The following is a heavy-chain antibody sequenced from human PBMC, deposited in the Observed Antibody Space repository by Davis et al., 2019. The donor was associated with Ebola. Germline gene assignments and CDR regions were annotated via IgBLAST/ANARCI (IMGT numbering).Heavy chain of an antibody. J-gene: IGHJ6*03. CDR2: IIHIFGTA. D-gene: IGHD2-2*02. CDR3: PRGPIFSEYQLLYPAPRYYYYYMDV. V-gene: IGHV1-69*13. CDR1: GGTFRSYA. Sequence: SVKVSCKASGGTFRSYAISWVRQAPGQGLEWMGGIIHIFGTANYAQQIQGRVTITADESTSTAYMELSSMRSEDTAVYYCPRGPIFSEYQLLYPAPRYYYYYMDVWGKGTTVTVSS.